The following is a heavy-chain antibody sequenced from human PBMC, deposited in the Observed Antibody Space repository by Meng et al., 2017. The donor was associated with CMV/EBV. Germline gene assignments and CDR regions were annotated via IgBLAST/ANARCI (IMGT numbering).Heavy chain of an antibody. CDR1: GFTFSSYA. V-gene: IGHV3-23*01. CDR3: ARDGYCSSTSCPGPGWFDP. Sequence: GGSLRLSCAASGFTFSSYAMSWVRQAPGKGLEWVSAISGSGGSTYYADSVKGRFTISRDNSKNTLYLQMNSLRAEDTAVYYCARDGYCSSTSCPGPGWFDPWGQGTLVTVSS. D-gene: IGHD2-2*01. J-gene: IGHJ5*02. CDR2: ISGSGGST.